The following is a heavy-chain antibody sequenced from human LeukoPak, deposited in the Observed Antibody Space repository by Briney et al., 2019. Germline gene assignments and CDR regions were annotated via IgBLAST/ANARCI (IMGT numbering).Heavy chain of an antibody. CDR1: GFTFRSYW. D-gene: IGHD3-9*01. Sequence: GGSLRLSCAGSGFTFRSYWMHWVRQDPGKGLVWVARINGDGSSISYADSVKGRFTISRDNAKNTLYLQMNSLRAEDTAVYYCAKSKGVLRYFDWEYYFDYWGQGTLVTVSS. CDR2: INGDGSSI. CDR3: AKSKGVLRYFDWEYYFDY. J-gene: IGHJ4*02. V-gene: IGHV3-74*01.